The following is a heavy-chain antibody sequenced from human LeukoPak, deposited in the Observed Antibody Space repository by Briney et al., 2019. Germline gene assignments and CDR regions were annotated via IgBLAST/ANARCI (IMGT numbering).Heavy chain of an antibody. CDR2: ISDYNGNT. CDR1: GYTFTSYG. Sequence: ASVKVSCKASGYTFTSYGISWVRQAPGKGVEWMGWISDYNGNTNYAQKLQGRVTMTTATSTSTAYMELRSLRSDDTAVYYCARDLEDTYDYVWGSPSSGSDYWGQGTLVTVSS. J-gene: IGHJ4*02. CDR3: ARDLEDTYDYVWGSPSSGSDY. D-gene: IGHD3-16*01. V-gene: IGHV1-18*01.